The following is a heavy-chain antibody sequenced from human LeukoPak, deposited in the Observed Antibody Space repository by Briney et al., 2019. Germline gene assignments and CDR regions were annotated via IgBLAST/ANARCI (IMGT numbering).Heavy chain of an antibody. V-gene: IGHV3-30-3*01. CDR1: GFTFSSYA. CDR2: ISYDGSNK. CDR3: ARAVGLRLGELSLGDY. Sequence: GRSLRLSCAASGFTFSSYAMHWVRQAPGKGLEWVAVISYDGSNKYYADSVKGRFTISRDNSKNTLYLQMNSLRAEDTAVYYCARAVGLRLGELSLGDYWGQGTLVTVSS. D-gene: IGHD3-16*02. J-gene: IGHJ4*02.